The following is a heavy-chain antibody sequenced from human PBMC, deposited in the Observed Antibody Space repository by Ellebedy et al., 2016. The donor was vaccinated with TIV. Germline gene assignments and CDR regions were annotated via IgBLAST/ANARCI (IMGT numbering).Heavy chain of an antibody. CDR3: ARVIQLWLGWFDP. D-gene: IGHD5-18*01. CDR2: IIPIFGTA. CDR1: GGTFSSYA. Sequence: SVKVSXXASGGTFSSYAISWVRQAPGQGLEWMGGIIPIFGTANYAQKFQGRVTITADESTSTAYMELSSLRSEDTAVYYCARVIQLWLGWFDPWGQGTLVTVSS. J-gene: IGHJ5*02. V-gene: IGHV1-69*13.